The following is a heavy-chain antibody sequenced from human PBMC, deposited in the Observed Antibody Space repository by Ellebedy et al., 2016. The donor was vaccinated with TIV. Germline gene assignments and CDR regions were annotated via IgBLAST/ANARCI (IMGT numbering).Heavy chain of an antibody. Sequence: GESLKISCAASGFTFSSYPMNWVRQAPGKGLEWVSGISSSGGSTYYPDSVKGRFTISRDNFKNTLNLQMNSLRVEDTAVYYCAKGLTGDRGGWGWYFDLWGRGTLVTVSS. CDR1: GFTFSSYP. V-gene: IGHV3-23*01. CDR3: AKGLTGDRGGWGWYFDL. D-gene: IGHD7-27*01. CDR2: ISSSGGST. J-gene: IGHJ2*01.